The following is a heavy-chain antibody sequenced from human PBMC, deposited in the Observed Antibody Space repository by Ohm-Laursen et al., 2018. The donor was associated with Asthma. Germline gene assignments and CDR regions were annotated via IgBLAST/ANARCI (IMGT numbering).Heavy chain of an antibody. D-gene: IGHD2-2*01. CDR3: ASVVVPAAMRAPLDY. CDR1: GFTFSSYA. J-gene: IGHJ4*02. CDR2: ISYDGSNK. Sequence: LRLSCAASGFTFSSYAMHWVRQAPGKGLEWVAVISYDGSNKYYADSVKGRFTISRDNSKNTLYLQMNSLRAEDTAVYYCASVVVPAAMRAPLDYWGQGTLVTVSS. V-gene: IGHV3-30-3*01.